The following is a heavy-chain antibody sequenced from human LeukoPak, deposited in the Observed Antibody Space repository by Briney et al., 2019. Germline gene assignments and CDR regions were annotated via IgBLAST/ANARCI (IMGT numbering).Heavy chain of an antibody. CDR2: TYYRSKWHN. V-gene: IGHV6-1*01. D-gene: IGHD3-22*01. Sequence: KSSQTLSLTCAIYGASVSSNRAAWNRIRQSPSRGLEWLGRTYYRSKWHNDYAVSVKSRITIKPDTSKNQFSLQLNSVTPEDTAVYYCARIVGGQVDCWGQGTLVTVSS. J-gene: IGHJ4*02. CDR1: GASVSSNRAA. CDR3: ARIVGGQVDC.